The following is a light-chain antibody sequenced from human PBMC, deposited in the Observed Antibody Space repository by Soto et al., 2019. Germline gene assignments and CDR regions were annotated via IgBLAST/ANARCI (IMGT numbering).Light chain of an antibody. V-gene: IGLV2-14*01. CDR1: SSDVGGYNY. J-gene: IGLJ1*01. CDR2: DVS. Sequence: HSVLTQPASVSGSPGQSITISCTGTSSDVGGYNYVSWYQQHPGKAPKLMIYDVSNRPSGVSNRFSGSKSGNTASLTISGLQSEYEADYYCSSYTSSSLYVFGTGTKLPVL. CDR3: SSYTSSSLYV.